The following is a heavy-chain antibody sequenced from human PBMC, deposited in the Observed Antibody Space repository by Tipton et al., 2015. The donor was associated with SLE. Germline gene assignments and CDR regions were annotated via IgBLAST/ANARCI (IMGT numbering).Heavy chain of an antibody. Sequence: TLSLTCTVSGGSITNHYWNWIRQPPGKGLEWIGYIHYSGTTHDNPSLKSRVTMSVDMSKNQFSLRLNSVTATDAAVYYCARASFIVGSTTFWLDPWGQGALVIVSS. D-gene: IGHD1-26*01. CDR3: ARASFIVGSTTFWLDP. V-gene: IGHV4-59*08. J-gene: IGHJ5*02. CDR1: GGSITNHY. CDR2: IHYSGTT.